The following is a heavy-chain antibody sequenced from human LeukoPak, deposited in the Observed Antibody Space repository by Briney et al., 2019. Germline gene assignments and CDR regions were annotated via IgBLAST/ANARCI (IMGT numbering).Heavy chain of an antibody. CDR2: IKQDGSEK. D-gene: IGHD3-9*01. J-gene: IGHJ4*02. CDR1: GFTFSSYW. Sequence: GGSLRLSCAASGFTFSSYWMSWVRQAPGKGLEWVANIKQDGSEKYYVDSVKGRFTISRDNAKNSLYLQMNSLRAEDTAVYYCAGILTGYFRAFDYWGQGTLVTVSS. V-gene: IGHV3-7*01. CDR3: AGILTGYFRAFDY.